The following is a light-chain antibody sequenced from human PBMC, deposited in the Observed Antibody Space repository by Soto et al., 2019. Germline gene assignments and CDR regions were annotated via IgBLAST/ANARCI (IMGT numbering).Light chain of an antibody. CDR3: SSYTTADTHVV. CDR2: DVS. V-gene: IGLV2-14*03. CDR1: SSDVGGYNY. Sequence: QSVLTQPASVSGSPGQSITISCTGTSSDVGGYNYVSWYQQHPGKAPKLMIYDVSNRPSGVSNRFSGSKSGNTASLTISGLKAEDEADYYCSSYTTADTHVVFGGGTKVTVL. J-gene: IGLJ2*01.